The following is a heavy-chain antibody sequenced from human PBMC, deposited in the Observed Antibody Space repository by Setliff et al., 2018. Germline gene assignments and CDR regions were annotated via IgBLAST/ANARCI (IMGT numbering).Heavy chain of an antibody. V-gene: IGHV4-34*01. Sequence: SETLSLTCAVCGGSFSAYYWSWARQPPGKGLEWIGEINHRGSTNYSPSLKSRVTISIDTSKNQFSLKLSSVTAADTAIYYCARGKLRLGQLSLFYGFDIWGQGTMVTVSS. D-gene: IGHD3-16*02. CDR2: INHRGST. CDR3: ARGKLRLGQLSLFYGFDI. J-gene: IGHJ3*02. CDR1: GGSFSAYY.